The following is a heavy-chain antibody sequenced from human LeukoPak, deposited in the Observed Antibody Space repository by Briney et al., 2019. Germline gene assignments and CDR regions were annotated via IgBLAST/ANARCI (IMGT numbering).Heavy chain of an antibody. D-gene: IGHD3-22*01. Sequence: GGSLRLSCVASGFTFSGFSMNWVRQAPGTGLEWVSYIKTTSSIIYYADSVKGRFTISRDNSKNTLYLQMNSLRAEDTAVYYCAKALSNRITMIVVSGWGQGTLVTVSS. V-gene: IGHV3-48*01. CDR3: AKALSNRITMIVVSG. J-gene: IGHJ4*02. CDR2: IKTTSSII. CDR1: GFTFSGFS.